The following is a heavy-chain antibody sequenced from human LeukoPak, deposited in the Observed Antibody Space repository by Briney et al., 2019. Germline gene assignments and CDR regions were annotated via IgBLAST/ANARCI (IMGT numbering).Heavy chain of an antibody. CDR3: AKDQTYYYGSGRTYFDY. J-gene: IGHJ4*02. Sequence: EGSLRLSCTASGFTFSSNAMSWVRQPPGKALEWVSTISGTGGGTYYADSVKGRFTISRDNSKNTLYLQMNSLRAEDTAVYYCAKDQTYYYGSGRTYFDYWGQGTLVTVSS. CDR2: ISGTGGGT. D-gene: IGHD3-10*01. V-gene: IGHV3-23*01. CDR1: GFTFSSNA.